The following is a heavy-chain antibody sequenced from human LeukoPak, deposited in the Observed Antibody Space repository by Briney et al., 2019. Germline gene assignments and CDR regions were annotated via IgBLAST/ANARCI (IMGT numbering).Heavy chain of an antibody. Sequence: ASVKVSCKASGYTFTGYYMHWVRQAPGQGLEWMGWINPNSGGTNYAQKFQGRVTMTRDTSISTAYMELSRLRSDDTAVYYRANSYYYDSRFDYWGQGTLVTVSS. V-gene: IGHV1-2*02. CDR1: GYTFTGYY. J-gene: IGHJ4*02. CDR3: ANSYYYDSRFDY. CDR2: INPNSGGT. D-gene: IGHD3-22*01.